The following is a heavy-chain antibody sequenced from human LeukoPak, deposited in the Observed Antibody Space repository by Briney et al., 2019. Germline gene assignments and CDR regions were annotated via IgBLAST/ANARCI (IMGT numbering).Heavy chain of an antibody. CDR2: ISSSSSYI. CDR3: ARGASGIGGIRFDP. V-gene: IGHV3-21*01. Sequence: GGSLRLSCAASGFTFSSYSMNWVRKAPGKGLEWFSSISSSSSYIYYADSVEGRFTISRDNAKNSLYLQMNSLRAEDTAVYYCARGASGIGGIRFDPWGQGTLVTVSS. J-gene: IGHJ5*02. D-gene: IGHD3-10*01. CDR1: GFTFSSYS.